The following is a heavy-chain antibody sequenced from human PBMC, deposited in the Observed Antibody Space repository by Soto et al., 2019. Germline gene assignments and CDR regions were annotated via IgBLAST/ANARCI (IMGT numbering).Heavy chain of an antibody. CDR3: ARHKVVYSSSGAFDI. V-gene: IGHV4-59*08. D-gene: IGHD6-6*01. Sequence: ETLSLTCTVSGGSISSYYWSWIRQPPGKGLEWIGYIYYSGSTNYNPSLKSRVTISVDTSKNQFSLKLSSVTAADTAVYYCARHKVVYSSSGAFDIWGQGTMVTVSS. J-gene: IGHJ3*02. CDR1: GGSISSYY. CDR2: IYYSGST.